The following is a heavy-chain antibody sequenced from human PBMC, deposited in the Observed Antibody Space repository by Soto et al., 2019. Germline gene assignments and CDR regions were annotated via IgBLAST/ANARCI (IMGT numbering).Heavy chain of an antibody. J-gene: IGHJ6*02. Sequence: LRLSCSASGFTFSSYAMHWVRQAPGKGLEYVSAISSNGGSTYYADSVKGRFTISRDNSKNTLYLQMSSLRAEDTAVYYCVKDRALTGYFDYYYGMDVWGQGTTVTVSS. CDR1: GFTFSSYA. D-gene: IGHD3-9*01. V-gene: IGHV3-64D*06. CDR2: ISSNGGST. CDR3: VKDRALTGYFDYYYGMDV.